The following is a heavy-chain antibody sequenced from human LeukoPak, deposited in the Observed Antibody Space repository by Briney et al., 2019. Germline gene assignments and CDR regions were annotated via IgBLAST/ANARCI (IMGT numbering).Heavy chain of an antibody. Sequence: ASVEVSCKASGYTFTTYDINWVRQATGQGLEWMGWMNPSSGNTGYAQKVQGRVTMTRDTSISTAYMELSGLRSEDTAVYYCARGRSSWYGANNWFDPWGQGTLVTASS. CDR3: ARGRSSWYGANNWFDP. V-gene: IGHV1-8*01. D-gene: IGHD6-13*01. CDR2: MNPSSGNT. J-gene: IGHJ5*02. CDR1: GYTFTTYD.